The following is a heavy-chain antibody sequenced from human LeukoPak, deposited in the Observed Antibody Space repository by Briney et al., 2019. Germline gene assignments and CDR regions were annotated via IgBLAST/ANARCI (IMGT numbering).Heavy chain of an antibody. Sequence: GGSLRLSCAASGFTFSSYSMNWVRQAPGKGLEWVSSISSSSSYIYYADSVKGRFTISRDNAKNSLYLQMNSLRAEDTAVYYCARTDTVTLYYFDYWGQGTLVTVSS. D-gene: IGHD4-17*01. J-gene: IGHJ4*02. V-gene: IGHV3-21*01. CDR1: GFTFSSYS. CDR2: ISSSSSYI. CDR3: ARTDTVTLYYFDY.